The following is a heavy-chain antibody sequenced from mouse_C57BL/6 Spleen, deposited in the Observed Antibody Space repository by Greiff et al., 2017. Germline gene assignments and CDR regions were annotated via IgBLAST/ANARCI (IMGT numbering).Heavy chain of an antibody. CDR2: IDPEDGET. J-gene: IGHJ1*03. CDR3: AKDDSDWYFDV. D-gene: IGHD3-2*01. V-gene: IGHV14-2*01. Sequence: VQLKESGAELVKPGASVKLSCTASGFNIIDYYMHWVKQRTEQGLEWIGRIDPEDGETKYAPKFQGKATITADTSSNTAYLQLSSLTSEDTAVYYCAKDDSDWYFDVWGTGTTVTVSS. CDR1: GFNIIDYY.